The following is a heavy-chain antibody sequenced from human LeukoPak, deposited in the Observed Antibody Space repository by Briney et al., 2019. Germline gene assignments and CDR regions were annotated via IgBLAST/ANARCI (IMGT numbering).Heavy chain of an antibody. CDR2: ISGSGGST. CDR3: AKATHYYDSSGYYPY. D-gene: IGHD3-22*01. Sequence: GSLRLSCAASGFTFSSYAMSWVRQAPGKGLEWVSAISGSGGSTYYADSVKGRFTISRDNSKNTLYLQMNSLRAEDTAVYYCAKATHYYDSSGYYPYWGQGTLVTVSS. J-gene: IGHJ4*02. CDR1: GFTFSSYA. V-gene: IGHV3-23*01.